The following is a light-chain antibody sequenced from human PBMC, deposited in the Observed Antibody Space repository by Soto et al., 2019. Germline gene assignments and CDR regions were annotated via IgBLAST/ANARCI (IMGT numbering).Light chain of an antibody. CDR1: QSINTS. J-gene: IGKJ4*01. V-gene: IGKV1-5*01. CDR2: GAS. Sequence: DIQMTQSPSTLSASVGDRVTVTCRASQSINTSLAWYQQKPGRAPNLLIYGASNLESGASSKFSGSGSGTEFTLTLRPLQPDDFATYYCQQYDTYPVTFXGGTKVDIK. CDR3: QQYDTYPVT.